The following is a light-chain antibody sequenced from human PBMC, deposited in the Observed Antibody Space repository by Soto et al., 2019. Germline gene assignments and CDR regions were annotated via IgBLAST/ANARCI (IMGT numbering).Light chain of an antibody. V-gene: IGLV1-40*01. Sequence: QSALTQPPSVSGAPGQRVTISCTGSRSNIGANYDVHWYQQVPGTAPKLLIYSNRNRPSGVPDRFSGSKAGTSASLAITGLQAEDEADYYCQSYDSSLSGVVFGGGTKLTVL. CDR1: RSNIGANYD. CDR3: QSYDSSLSGVV. CDR2: SNR. J-gene: IGLJ2*01.